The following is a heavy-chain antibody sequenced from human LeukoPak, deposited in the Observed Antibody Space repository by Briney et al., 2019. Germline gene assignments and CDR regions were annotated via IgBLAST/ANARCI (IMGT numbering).Heavy chain of an antibody. CDR2: ISYDGSNK. Sequence: GGSLRLSCAASGFTFSSYAMHWVRQAPGKGLEWVAVISYDGSNKYYADSVKGRFTISRDNSKNTLYLQMNSLKTEDTAVYYCTTDPAPQVYWGQGTLVTVSS. CDR1: GFTFSSYA. V-gene: IGHV3-30-3*01. J-gene: IGHJ4*02. CDR3: TTDPAPQVY.